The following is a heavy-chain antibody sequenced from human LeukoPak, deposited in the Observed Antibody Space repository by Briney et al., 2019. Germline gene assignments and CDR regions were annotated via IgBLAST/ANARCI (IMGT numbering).Heavy chain of an antibody. Sequence: SETLSLTCTVSGGSISSSGYYWGWIRQPPGKGLEWIGSIYYSGSTYYNPSLKSRVTISVDTSKNQFSLKLSSVTAADTAVYYFARLNSGYGRAELDYCGQGTLVTVSS. J-gene: IGHJ4*02. CDR2: IYYSGST. V-gene: IGHV4-39*01. CDR1: GGSISSSGYY. CDR3: ARLNSGYGRAELDY. D-gene: IGHD5-12*01.